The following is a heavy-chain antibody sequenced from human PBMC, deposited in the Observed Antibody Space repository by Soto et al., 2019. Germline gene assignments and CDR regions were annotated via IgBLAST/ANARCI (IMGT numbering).Heavy chain of an antibody. CDR1: AGSLKNEKYF. Sequence: SETLSLTYTVSAGSLKNEKYFCCWLRQSPGKGLEWIGYIHHSGNAYYNPSLKSRATISTDTSKNQFSLRLTSMTAADTAVYFCAREVITPTVTDAFDIWGQGTMVT. D-gene: IGHD5-18*01. V-gene: IGHV4-30-4*01. J-gene: IGHJ3*02. CDR3: AREVITPTVTDAFDI. CDR2: IHHSGNA.